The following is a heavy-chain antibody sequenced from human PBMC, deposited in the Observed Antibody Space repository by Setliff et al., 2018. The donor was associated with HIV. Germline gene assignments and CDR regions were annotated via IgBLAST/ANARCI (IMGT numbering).Heavy chain of an antibody. CDR1: GGSFSSYY. Sequence: SETLSLTCAIYGGSFSSYYWSWIRQPPGKGLEWIGEINHSGSTNYNPSLKSRVTISVDTSKNQFSLKLRSVTAADRAVYYCARVPGYSSGTSYMDVWGKGTTVTVSS. V-gene: IGHV4-34*01. CDR3: ARVPGYSSGTSYMDV. D-gene: IGHD6-19*01. CDR2: INHSGST. J-gene: IGHJ6*03.